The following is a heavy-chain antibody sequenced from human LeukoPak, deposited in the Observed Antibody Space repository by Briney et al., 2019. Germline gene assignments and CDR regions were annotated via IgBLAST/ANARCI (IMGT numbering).Heavy chain of an antibody. CDR2: IYYSGST. V-gene: IGHV4-59*01. D-gene: IGHD3-16*01. CDR3: ARGGVLKSVDY. Sequence: NPSETLSLTCTVSGGSISSYYWSWIRQPPGKGLEWIGYIYYSGSTNYNPSLKSRVTISVDTSKNQFSLRLSSVTAADTAVYYCARGGVLKSVDYWGQGTLVAVPS. J-gene: IGHJ4*02. CDR1: GGSISSYY.